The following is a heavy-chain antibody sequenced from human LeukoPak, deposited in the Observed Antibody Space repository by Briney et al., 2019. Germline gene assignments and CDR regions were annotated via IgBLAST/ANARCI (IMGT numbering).Heavy chain of an antibody. V-gene: IGHV4-4*07. CDR2: MYTRGST. J-gene: IGHJ4*02. Sequence: SETLSLTCTVSGGSISGYYWNWIRQPAGKGLEWIGRMYTRGSTSYNPSLTSRVTMSVDSSKNQFSLNLNSVTAADTAFYYCARGRAYYDSSGFFNFWGQGILVTVSS. CDR1: GGSISGYY. D-gene: IGHD3-22*01. CDR3: ARGRAYYDSSGFFNF.